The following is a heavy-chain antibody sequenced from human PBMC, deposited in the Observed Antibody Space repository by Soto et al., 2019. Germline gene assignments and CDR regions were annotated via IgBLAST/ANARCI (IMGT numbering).Heavy chain of an antibody. Sequence: QVQLVESGGGLVQPGGSLRLSCAASGFTFSDYYMSWIRQAPGKGLEWVSYISSSSSYTNYADSVKGRFTISRDNAKNSLYLQMNTLRAADTAVYYCARVWWSRSSTVDYWGQGTLVTVSS. CDR2: ISSSSSYT. V-gene: IGHV3-11*05. CDR3: ARVWWSRSSTVDY. D-gene: IGHD3-16*01. CDR1: GFTFSDYY. J-gene: IGHJ4*02.